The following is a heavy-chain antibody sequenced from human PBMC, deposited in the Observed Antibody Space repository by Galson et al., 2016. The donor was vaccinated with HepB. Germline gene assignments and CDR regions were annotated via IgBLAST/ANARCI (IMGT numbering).Heavy chain of an antibody. CDR1: GFTFSSYA. D-gene: IGHD2-8*02. CDR2: IYGESPST. CDR3: ANRDCSGCVCYKHFDS. V-gene: IGHV3-23*01. J-gene: IGHJ4*02. Sequence: SLRLSCAASGFTFSSYAMNWVRQAPGKGLEWVSSIYGESPSTHYADSVKGRFSISRDISKNTLYLQMNSLRAEDTAVYYCANRDCSGCVCYKHFDSWGQGTLVTVSS.